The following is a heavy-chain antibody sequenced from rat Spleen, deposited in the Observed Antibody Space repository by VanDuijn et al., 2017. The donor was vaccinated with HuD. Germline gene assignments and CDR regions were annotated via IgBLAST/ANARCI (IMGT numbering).Heavy chain of an antibody. Sequence: EVQLVESGGGLVQPGGTLKLSCAASGITFSNYAMAWVRQAPTKGLEGVATINFDGSSTYYLDSVRGRFSISRDNARSTLYLQMDSLRSEDTATYYCARCFDLWGQGVMVTVSS. V-gene: IGHV5-29*01. CDR1: GITFSNYA. CDR2: INFDGSST. J-gene: IGHJ2*01. CDR3: ARCFDL.